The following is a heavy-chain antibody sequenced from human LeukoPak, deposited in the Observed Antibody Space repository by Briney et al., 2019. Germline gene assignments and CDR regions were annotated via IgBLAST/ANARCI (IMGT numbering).Heavy chain of an antibody. Sequence: NPSETLSLTCTVSGGSISSSSYYWGWIRQPPGKGLERIGSIYYSGSTYYNPSLKSRVTISVDTSKNQFSLKLSSVTAADTAVYYCARHMRYQLLYGYFDYWGQGTLVTVSS. CDR1: GGSISSSSYY. CDR2: IYYSGST. CDR3: ARHMRYQLLYGYFDY. J-gene: IGHJ4*02. V-gene: IGHV4-39*01. D-gene: IGHD2-2*02.